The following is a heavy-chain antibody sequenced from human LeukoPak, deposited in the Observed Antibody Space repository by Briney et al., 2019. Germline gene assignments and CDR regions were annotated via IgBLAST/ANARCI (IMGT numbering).Heavy chain of an antibody. Sequence: GGSLRLSCAASGFTFSHYPLHWVRQTPGKGLEWVANIRQDGSEKFYVDSVKGRFTISRDNSKNSLYLQMNSLRAEDTAFYFCARHSNKYDYDSSGHYRSFDYWGQGTLVSVSS. J-gene: IGHJ4*02. V-gene: IGHV3-7*01. D-gene: IGHD3-22*01. CDR2: IRQDGSEK. CDR1: GFTFSHYP. CDR3: ARHSNKYDYDSSGHYRSFDY.